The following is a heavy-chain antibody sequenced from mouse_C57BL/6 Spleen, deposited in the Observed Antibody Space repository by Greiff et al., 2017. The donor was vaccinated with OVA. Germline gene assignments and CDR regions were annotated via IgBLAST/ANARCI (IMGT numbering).Heavy chain of an antibody. V-gene: IGHV8-12*01. Sequence: QVPLKESGPGILQSSPTLSLTCSFSGFSLSTSGMGVSWIRQPSGQGLEWLAHPYWDDDQRYNPSLKSRTTTFKDTSRNQVFLKITSMDTADTATYYCARIMDDTYAMDYWGQGTSVTVSS. CDR1: GFSLSTSGMG. J-gene: IGHJ4*01. D-gene: IGHD1-1*02. CDR2: PYWDDDQ. CDR3: ARIMDDTYAMDY.